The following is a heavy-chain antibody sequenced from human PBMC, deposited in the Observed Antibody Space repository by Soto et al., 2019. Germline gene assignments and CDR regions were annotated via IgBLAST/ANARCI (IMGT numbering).Heavy chain of an antibody. V-gene: IGHV1-3*01. CDR1: GYTFTSYA. J-gene: IGHJ6*03. Sequence: ASVKVSCKASGYTFTSYAMHWVRQSPGQRLEWMGWINAGNGNTKYSQKFQGRVTTTRDTSASTAYMELSSLRSEDTAVYYCGRDKDFWSGYYALAGYMDVWGKGTTVTVSS. CDR2: INAGNGNT. CDR3: GRDKDFWSGYYALAGYMDV. D-gene: IGHD3-3*01.